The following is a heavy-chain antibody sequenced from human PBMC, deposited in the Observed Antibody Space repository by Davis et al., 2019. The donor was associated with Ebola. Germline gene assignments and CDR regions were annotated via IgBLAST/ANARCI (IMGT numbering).Heavy chain of an antibody. Sequence: PGGSLRLSCSFSDGSISSHYWNWIRQPPGKGLEWVGIIYDSGRTNYNPSLKSRVTISADTSKKQFSLRLNSVTAADTAVYYCARGGLVPAALYLWGRGTMVTVSS. CDR2: IYDSGRT. J-gene: IGHJ3*01. CDR1: DGSISSHY. V-gene: IGHV4-59*11. D-gene: IGHD2-2*01. CDR3: ARGGLVPAALYL.